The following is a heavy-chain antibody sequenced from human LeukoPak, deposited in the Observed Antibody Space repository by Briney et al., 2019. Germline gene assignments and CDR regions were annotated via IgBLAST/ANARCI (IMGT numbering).Heavy chain of an antibody. V-gene: IGHV3-23*01. CDR1: GFTFSSYA. Sequence: GGSLRLSCAAYGFTFSSYAMSWVRQAPGKGLEWVSAISGSGGSTYYADSVKGRFTISRDNSKNTLYLQMNSLRAEDTAVYYCAKRDHDYGDYVASDWGQGTLVTVSS. J-gene: IGHJ4*02. CDR3: AKRDHDYGDYVASD. CDR2: ISGSGGST. D-gene: IGHD4-17*01.